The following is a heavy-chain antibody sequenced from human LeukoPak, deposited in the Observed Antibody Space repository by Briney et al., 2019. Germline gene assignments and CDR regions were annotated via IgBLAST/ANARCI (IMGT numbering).Heavy chain of an antibody. V-gene: IGHV3-74*01. CDR1: GFTFSNYW. J-gene: IGHJ4*02. D-gene: IGHD1-1*01. Sequence: PGGSLRLSCAASGFTFSNYWMHWVRQAPGKGLVWVSRINTDGSSTNYADSVKGRFTISRDNAKNTLYLQMNSLRGEDTAVYYCASTTRATPGDYWGRETLVPVSS. CDR2: INTDGSST. CDR3: ASTTRATPGDY.